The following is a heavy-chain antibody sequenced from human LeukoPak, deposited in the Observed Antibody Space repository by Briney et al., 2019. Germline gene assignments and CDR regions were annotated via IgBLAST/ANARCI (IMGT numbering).Heavy chain of an antibody. Sequence: GGSLRLSCAASGFTFSRYWMSWVRQAPGKGLEWVANIRQDGSEKYYVDSVKGRFTIPRDNAKNSLYLQMNSLRAEDTAVYYCARVMGDTAMVSSWFDPWGQGTLVTVSS. V-gene: IGHV3-7*01. CDR2: IRQDGSEK. D-gene: IGHD5-18*01. J-gene: IGHJ5*02. CDR3: ARVMGDTAMVSSWFDP. CDR1: GFTFSRYW.